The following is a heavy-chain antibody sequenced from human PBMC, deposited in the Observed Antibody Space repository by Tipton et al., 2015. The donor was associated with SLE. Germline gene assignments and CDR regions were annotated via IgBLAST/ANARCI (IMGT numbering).Heavy chain of an antibody. CDR3: VRPDSSAVDY. J-gene: IGHJ4*02. D-gene: IGHD3-22*01. V-gene: IGHV5-10-1*01. CDR1: GYSFTNYW. Sequence: QLVQSGAEVKKPGESLRISCKGSGYSFTNYWINWVRQMPGKGLEWMGRVDPSDSYTKYSPSFQGHVTISVDTSISTAYLQWSSLKASDTAMYYCVRPDSSAVDYWGQGTLVTVSS. CDR2: VDPSDSYT.